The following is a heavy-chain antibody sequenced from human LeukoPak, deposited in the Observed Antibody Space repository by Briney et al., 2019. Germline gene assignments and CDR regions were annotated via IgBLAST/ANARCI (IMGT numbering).Heavy chain of an antibody. V-gene: IGHV7-4-1*04. Sequence: ASVKVSCKASGYTFTSYAMNWVRQAPGQGLEWMGWINTNTGNPTYAQGFTGRFVFSLDTSVSMAYLQISSLKAEDTAVYYCARAKRIAAARPAGNWFDPWGQGTLVTVSS. CDR3: ARAKRIAAARPAGNWFDP. D-gene: IGHD6-13*01. J-gene: IGHJ5*02. CDR1: GYTFTSYA. CDR2: INTNTGNP.